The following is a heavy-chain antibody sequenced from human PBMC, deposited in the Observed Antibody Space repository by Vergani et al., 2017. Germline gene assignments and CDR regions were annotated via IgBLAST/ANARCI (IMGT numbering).Heavy chain of an antibody. CDR1: GYTFTGYY. V-gene: IGHV1-2*02. CDR3: ARGTVVPAAPRAFDI. CDR2: INPNSGGT. Sequence: QVQLVQSGAEVKKPGASVKVSCKASGYTFTGYYMHWVRQAPGQGLEWMGWINPNSGGTNYAQKLQGRVTMTTDTSTSTAYMELRSLRSDDTAVYYCARGTVVPAAPRAFDIWGRGTMVTVSS. D-gene: IGHD2-2*01. J-gene: IGHJ3*02.